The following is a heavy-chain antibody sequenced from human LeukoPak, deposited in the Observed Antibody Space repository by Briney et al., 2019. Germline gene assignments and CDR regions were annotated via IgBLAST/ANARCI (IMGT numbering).Heavy chain of an antibody. CDR1: GFTFSSYS. CDR2: ISSRSSYI. J-gene: IGHJ4*02. V-gene: IGHV3-21*01. Sequence: GGSLRLSCAASGFTFSSYSMNWVRQAPGKGLEWVSSISSRSSYIYYADSVKGRFTISRDNAKNSLYLQMNSLRAGDTAVYYCARGASSGWCFDYWGQGTLVTVSS. CDR3: ARGASSGWCFDY. D-gene: IGHD6-19*01.